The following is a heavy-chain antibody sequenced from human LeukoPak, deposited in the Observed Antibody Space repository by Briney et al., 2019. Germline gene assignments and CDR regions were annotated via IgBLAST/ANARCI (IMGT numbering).Heavy chain of an antibody. J-gene: IGHJ4*02. CDR1: GFTFSSYG. CDR3: AKVGSYYDYVWGSYHADY. CDR2: ISYDGSNK. D-gene: IGHD3-16*02. V-gene: IGHV3-30*18. Sequence: HPGGSLRLSCAASGFTFSSYGMHWVRQAPGKGLEWVAVISYDGSNKYYADSVKGRFTISRDNSKNTLYLQMNSLRAEDTAVYYCAKVGSYYDYVWGSYHADYWGQGTLVTVSS.